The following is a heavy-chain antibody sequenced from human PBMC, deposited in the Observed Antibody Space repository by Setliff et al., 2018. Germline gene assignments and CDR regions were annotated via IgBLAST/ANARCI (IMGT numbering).Heavy chain of an antibody. Sequence: SETLSLTCNVSGDSISAASIMAWIRQPPGKGLEFIGYVYYSWTANYSPSLMSRPTISVDTSKNQLSLKLRSVTAAYTAGYYCARGGTFRYFDFWGQGAPVTVSS. J-gene: IGHJ4*02. CDR3: ARGGTFRYFDF. CDR1: GDSISAAS. CDR2: VYYSWTA. V-gene: IGHV4-59*01. D-gene: IGHD5-12*01.